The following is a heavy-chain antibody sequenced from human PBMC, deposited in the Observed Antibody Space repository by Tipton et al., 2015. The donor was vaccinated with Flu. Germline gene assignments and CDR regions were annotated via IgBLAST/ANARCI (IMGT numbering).Heavy chain of an antibody. CDR1: GYSISSGYY. Sequence: TLSLTCAVSGYSISSGYYWGWIRQPPGGGLEWIGNIFHTGGTHYNPSLKSRLTLSVDTSKNQFSLKVISMTAADTALYYCARARGQWELSDPFDIWGQGTMVTVSS. J-gene: IGHJ3*02. CDR3: ARARGQWELSDPFDI. D-gene: IGHD1-26*01. V-gene: IGHV4-38-2*01. CDR2: IFHTGGT.